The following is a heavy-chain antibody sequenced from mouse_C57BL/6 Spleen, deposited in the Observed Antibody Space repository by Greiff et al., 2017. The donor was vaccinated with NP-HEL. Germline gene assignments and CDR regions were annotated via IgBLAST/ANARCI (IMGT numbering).Heavy chain of an antibody. D-gene: IGHD1-1*01. J-gene: IGHJ4*01. CDR1: GFNIKDYY. Sequence: VHVKQSGAELVKPGASVKLSCTASGFNIKDYYMHWVKQRTEQGLEWIGRIDPEDGETKYAPKFQGKATITADTSSNTAYLQLSSLTSEDTAVDYGARSRNRIAYYYGRAMDYWGQGTSVTVSS. CDR2: IDPEDGET. V-gene: IGHV14-2*01. CDR3: ARSRNRIAYYYGRAMDY.